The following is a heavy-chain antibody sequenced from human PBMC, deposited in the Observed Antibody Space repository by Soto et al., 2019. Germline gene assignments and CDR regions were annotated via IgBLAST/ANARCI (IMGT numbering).Heavy chain of an antibody. D-gene: IGHD1-20*01. V-gene: IGHV1-24*01. Sequence: ASVKVSCKVSGYTLTELSIHWVRQAPGKGLEWMGGFDPEDGETIYAQKFQGRVTMTEDTSTDTAYMELSSLRSEDTAVYYCATSYNWKGPYYFDYWGQGTLVTVSS. CDR3: ATSYNWKGPYYFDY. CDR1: GYTLTELS. CDR2: FDPEDGET. J-gene: IGHJ4*02.